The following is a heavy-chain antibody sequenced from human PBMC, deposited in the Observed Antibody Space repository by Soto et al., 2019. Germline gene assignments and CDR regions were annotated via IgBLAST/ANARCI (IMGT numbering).Heavy chain of an antibody. Sequence: GGSLRLSCAASGFTFSSYSMNWVRQAPGKGLEWVSSISSSSSYIYYADSVKGRFTISRDNAKNSLYLQMNSLRAEDTAVYYCARDPMNAVVAATHHDAFDIWGQGTMVTVSS. D-gene: IGHD2-15*01. CDR2: ISSSSSYI. V-gene: IGHV3-21*01. CDR3: ARDPMNAVVAATHHDAFDI. J-gene: IGHJ3*02. CDR1: GFTFSSYS.